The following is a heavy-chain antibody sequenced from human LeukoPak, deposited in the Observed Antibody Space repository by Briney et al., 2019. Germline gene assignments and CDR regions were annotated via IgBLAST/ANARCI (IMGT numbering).Heavy chain of an antibody. CDR2: ISGSGGST. CDR1: GVTFSSYA. D-gene: IGHD5-12*01. CDR3: AKDSSRIVATISADY. V-gene: IGHV3-23*01. Sequence: PGGSLRLSCAASGVTFSSYAMSWVRQAPGKGLEWVSAISGSGGSTYYADSVKGRFTISRDNSKNTLYLQMNSLRAEDTAVYYCAKDSSRIVATISADYWGQGTLVTVSS. J-gene: IGHJ4*02.